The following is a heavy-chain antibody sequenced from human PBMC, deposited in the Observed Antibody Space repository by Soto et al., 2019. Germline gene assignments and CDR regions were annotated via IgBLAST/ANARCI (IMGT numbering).Heavy chain of an antibody. CDR2: ITGDGGDT. V-gene: IGHV3-23*01. J-gene: IGHJ4*02. Sequence: GGSLRLSCTASGFPFSRVAMSWVRQAPGKGLEWVSAITGDGGDTFHADSVRGRLTISRDNSRNTLYLQMDSLRAEDTALYYCAKGSATSRPYYFDYWGQGTLVTVSS. CDR3: AKGSATSRPYYFDY. CDR1: GFPFSRVA.